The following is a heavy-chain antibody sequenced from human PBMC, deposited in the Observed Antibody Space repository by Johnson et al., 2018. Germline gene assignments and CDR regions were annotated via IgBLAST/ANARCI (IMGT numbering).Heavy chain of an antibody. V-gene: IGHV3-9*01. CDR2: IRWHSGSI. CDR1: GFTFDDYA. D-gene: IGHD3-3*01. Sequence: VQLVQSGGGLVQPGRSLRLSCAASGFTFDDYAMHWVRQAPGKGLEWVSGIRWHSGSIGYADSVTGRFTISSDNAKNYLYLEMNSLRAEDTAWYYCAKAPVGWLGEGAEYFQHWGQGTLVTVSS. CDR3: AKAPVGWLGEGAEYFQH. J-gene: IGHJ1*01.